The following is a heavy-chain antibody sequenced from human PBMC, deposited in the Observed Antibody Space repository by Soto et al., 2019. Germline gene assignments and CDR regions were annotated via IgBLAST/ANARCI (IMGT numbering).Heavy chain of an antibody. J-gene: IGHJ6*02. D-gene: IGHD3-22*01. V-gene: IGHV1-2*04. CDR2: INPNSGGT. CDR1: GYTFTGYY. CDR3: ARDRRTGFYDSSGYYSPSYYYYGMDV. Sequence: ASVKVSCRASGYTFTGYYMHWVRHAPGQGLEWMGFINPNSGGTNYAQKFQGWVTMTRDTSLSTAYMELSRLRSDDTAVYCCARDRRTGFYDSSGYYSPSYYYYGMDVWGQGTTVTVSS.